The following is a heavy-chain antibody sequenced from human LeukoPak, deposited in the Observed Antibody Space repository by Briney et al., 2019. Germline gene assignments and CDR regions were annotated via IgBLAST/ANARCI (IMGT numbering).Heavy chain of an antibody. CDR2: ISSSSSYI. J-gene: IGHJ4*02. Sequence: GGSLTLTCAASGFTFSSYNRNWVRQAPGKGLEWVSSISSSSSYIYYADSVKGRFTISRDNAKNSLYLQMNSLRAEDTAVYYCARDGTYGSGSYYIVVGDYWGERALVTVSS. V-gene: IGHV3-21*01. CDR1: GFTFSSYN. D-gene: IGHD3-10*01. CDR3: ARDGTYGSGSYYIVVGDY.